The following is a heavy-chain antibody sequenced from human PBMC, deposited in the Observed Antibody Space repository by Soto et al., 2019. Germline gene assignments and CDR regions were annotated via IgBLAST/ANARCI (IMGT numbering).Heavy chain of an antibody. J-gene: IGHJ4*02. D-gene: IGHD5-12*01. Sequence: GASVKVSCKASGYTFTSYGISWVRQAPGQGLEWMGWISAYNGNTNYAQKLQGRVTMTTDTSTSTAYMELRSLRSDDTAVYYCARIYSGYDLRKTVFDYWGQGTLVTVSS. CDR2: ISAYNGNT. V-gene: IGHV1-18*01. CDR3: ARIYSGYDLRKTVFDY. CDR1: GYTFTSYG.